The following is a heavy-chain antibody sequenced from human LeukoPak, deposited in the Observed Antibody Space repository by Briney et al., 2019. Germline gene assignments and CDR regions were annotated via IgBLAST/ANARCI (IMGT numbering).Heavy chain of an antibody. CDR3: ARQNVQLERRFDP. Sequence: NPSETLSLTCTVSGGSISSSSYYWGWIRQPPGKGLEWIGSIYYSGSTYYNPSLKSRVTISVDTSKNQFSLKLSSVTAADTAVYYCARQNVQLERRFDPWGQGTLVTVSS. D-gene: IGHD1-1*01. J-gene: IGHJ5*02. V-gene: IGHV4-39*01. CDR2: IYYSGST. CDR1: GGSISSSSYY.